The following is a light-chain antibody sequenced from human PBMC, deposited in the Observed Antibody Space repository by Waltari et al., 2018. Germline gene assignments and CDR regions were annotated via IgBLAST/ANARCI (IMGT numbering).Light chain of an antibody. V-gene: IGKV1-39*01. CDR3: QQSHTSPYT. Sequence: DIHITQLPSALSASIGDRVTITCRASQSISTFFNWYQQKPGKAPTLLLYASSNLQDGVPSRFSGAGSGTDFTHTISNLQPEDLATYYCQQSHTSPYTFGQGTKLEIK. J-gene: IGKJ2*01. CDR2: ASS. CDR1: QSISTF.